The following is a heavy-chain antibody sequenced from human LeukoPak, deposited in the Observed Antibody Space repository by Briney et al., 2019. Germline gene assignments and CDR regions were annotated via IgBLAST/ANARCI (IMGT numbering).Heavy chain of an antibody. CDR2: INPSGGST. D-gene: IGHD3-22*01. J-gene: IGHJ4*02. V-gene: IGHV1-46*01. CDR1: GYTFTSYY. CDR3: ARGPPYYYDSSGYYSLNLDY. Sequence: ASVKVSCKASGYTFTSYYMHWVRQAPGQGLEWMGLINPSGGSTSYAQKFQGRVTMTRDTSTSTVYMELSSLRSEDTAVYYCARGPPYYYDSSGYYSLNLDYWGQGTLVTVSS.